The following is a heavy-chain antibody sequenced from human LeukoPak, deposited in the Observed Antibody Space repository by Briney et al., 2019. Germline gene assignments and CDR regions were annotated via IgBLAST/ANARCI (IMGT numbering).Heavy chain of an antibody. Sequence: PSETLSLTCTVSGGSISSGGYYWSWIRQPPGKGLEWIGYIYHSGSTYYNPSLKSRVTISVDTSKNQFSLKLSSVTAADTAVYYCARTHTGEYQLPYAFDIWGQGTMVTVSS. CDR1: GGSISSGGYY. J-gene: IGHJ3*02. CDR3: ARTHTGEYQLPYAFDI. CDR2: IYHSGST. V-gene: IGHV4-30-2*02. D-gene: IGHD2-2*01.